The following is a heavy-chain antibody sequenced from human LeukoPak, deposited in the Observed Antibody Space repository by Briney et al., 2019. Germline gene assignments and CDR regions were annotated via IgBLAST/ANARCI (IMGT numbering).Heavy chain of an antibody. CDR3: AKGPGLIVGPKNQLVH. D-gene: IGHD1-26*01. J-gene: IGHJ4*02. Sequence: PGGSLRLSCAASGFTFSTYAMSWVRQAPGKGLEWVSGISGSGGSTYHADSVKGRFTISRDNSKNTLYLQMNSLRAEDTAVYYCAKGPGLIVGPKNQLVHWGQGTLVTVSS. CDR2: ISGSGGST. CDR1: GFTFSTYA. V-gene: IGHV3-23*01.